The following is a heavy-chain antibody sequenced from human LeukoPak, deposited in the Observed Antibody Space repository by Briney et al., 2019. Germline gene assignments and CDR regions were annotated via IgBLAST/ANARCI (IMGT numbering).Heavy chain of an antibody. CDR1: GGTLSSYA. CDR2: IIPIFGTA. J-gene: IGHJ4*02. CDR3: ARGFRGSIRDYFDY. Sequence: ASVKVSCKASGGTLSSYAISWVRQAPGQGLEWMGGIIPIFGTANYAQKFQGRVTITADESTSTAYMELSSLRSEDTAVYYCARGFRGSIRDYFDYWGQGTLVTVSS. D-gene: IGHD3-10*01. V-gene: IGHV1-69*13.